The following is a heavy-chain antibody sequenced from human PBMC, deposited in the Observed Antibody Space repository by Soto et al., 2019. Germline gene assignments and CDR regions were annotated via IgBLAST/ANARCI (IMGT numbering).Heavy chain of an antibody. CDR3: AKEHGIAAPHGRRGEKFGH. V-gene: IGHV3-23*01. CDR2: ISGSGGST. Sequence: GGSLRLSCAASGFTFSSYAMSWVRQAPGKGLEWVSAISGSGGSTYYADSVKGRFTISRDNSKNTLYLQMNSLRAEDTAVYYCAKEHGIAAPHGRRGEKFGHRGQGTLVTVSS. CDR1: GFTFSSYA. J-gene: IGHJ1*01. D-gene: IGHD6-25*01.